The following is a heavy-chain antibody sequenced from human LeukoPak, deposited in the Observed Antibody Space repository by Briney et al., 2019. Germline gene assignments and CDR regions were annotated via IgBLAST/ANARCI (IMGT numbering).Heavy chain of an antibody. CDR1: GGSFSGYY. Sequence: SETLSLTCAVYGGSFSGYYWSWIRQPPGKGLEWIGEINHSGSTNYNPSLKSRVTISVDTSKNQFSPKLSSVTAADTAVYYCARGRERRYYYDSGGYSCDYWGQGTLVTVSS. J-gene: IGHJ4*02. D-gene: IGHD3-22*01. V-gene: IGHV4-34*01. CDR2: INHSGST. CDR3: ARGRERRYYYDSGGYSCDY.